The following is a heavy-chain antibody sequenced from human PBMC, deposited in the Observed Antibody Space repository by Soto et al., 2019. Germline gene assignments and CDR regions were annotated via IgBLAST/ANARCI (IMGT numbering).Heavy chain of an antibody. J-gene: IGHJ4*02. D-gene: IGHD3-22*01. V-gene: IGHV5-51*01. Sequence: PGESLKISCKGSGYSFTNYWIGWVRQMPGKGLEWMGIIYPGDSDTRYSPSFQGQVTISADKSISTAYLQWSSLKASDTAMYYCARRYYYDSSGYYYDYWGQGTLVTVSS. CDR1: GYSFTNYW. CDR2: IYPGDSDT. CDR3: ARRYYYDSSGYYYDY.